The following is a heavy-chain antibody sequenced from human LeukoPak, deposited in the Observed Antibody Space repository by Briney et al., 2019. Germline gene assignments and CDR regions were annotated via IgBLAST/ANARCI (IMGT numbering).Heavy chain of an antibody. CDR3: ARGLSPGYYSDY. V-gene: IGHV4-59*01. CDR2: IYYSGST. Sequence: PSETLSLTCTVSGGSISSYYWSWIRQPPGKGLEWIGYIYYSGSTNYNPSLKSRVTISVDTSKNQFSLKLSSVTAADTAVYYCARGLSPGYYSDYWGQGTLVTVSS. J-gene: IGHJ4*02. CDR1: GGSISSYY. D-gene: IGHD3-16*01.